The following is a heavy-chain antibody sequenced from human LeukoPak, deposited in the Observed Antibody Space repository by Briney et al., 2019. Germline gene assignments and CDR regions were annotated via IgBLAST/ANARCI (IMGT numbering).Heavy chain of an antibody. CDR3: AKARTKVATVTYFDY. Sequence: GGSLRLSCAASGFTFSSYSMNWVRQAPGKGLEWVSYISSSSSTIYYADSVKGRFTISRDNAKNSLYLQMNSLRAEDTAVYYCAKARTKVATVTYFDYWGQGTLVTVSS. J-gene: IGHJ4*02. V-gene: IGHV3-48*01. CDR1: GFTFSSYS. D-gene: IGHD5-12*01. CDR2: ISSSSSTI.